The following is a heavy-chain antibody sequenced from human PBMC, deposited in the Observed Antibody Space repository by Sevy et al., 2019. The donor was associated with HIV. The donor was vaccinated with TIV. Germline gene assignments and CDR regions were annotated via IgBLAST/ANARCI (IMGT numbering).Heavy chain of an antibody. CDR1: GYSFTSYW. CDR2: IYPGDSDT. CDR3: ARQVDTAMVTAPNYYYYRDV. D-gene: IGHD5-18*01. J-gene: IGHJ6*03. V-gene: IGHV5-51*01. Sequence: GESLKISCKGSGYSFTSYWIGWVRQMPGKGLEWMGIIYPGDSDTRYSPAFQGQVTISADKSISTAYLQWSSLKASDTAMYYCARQVDTAMVTAPNYYYYRDVWGKGTTVTVSS.